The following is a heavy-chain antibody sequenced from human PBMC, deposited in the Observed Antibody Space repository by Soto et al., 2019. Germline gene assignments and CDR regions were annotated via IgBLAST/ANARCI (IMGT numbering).Heavy chain of an antibody. D-gene: IGHD5-18*01. CDR1: GVTFSRYA. CDR2: ISGSGGST. V-gene: IGHV3-23*01. Sequence: GGSLILSCAASGVTFSRYAMSWVRQAPGKGLEWVSAISGSGGSTYYADSVKGRFTISRDNSKNTLYLQMNSLRAEDTAVYYCAKTLDGTQLWLRDAFDIWGQGTTVTVSS. CDR3: AKTLDGTQLWLRDAFDI. J-gene: IGHJ3*02.